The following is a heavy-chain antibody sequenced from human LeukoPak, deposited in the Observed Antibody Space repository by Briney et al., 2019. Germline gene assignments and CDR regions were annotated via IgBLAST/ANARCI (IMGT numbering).Heavy chain of an antibody. V-gene: IGHV1-69*04. D-gene: IGHD5-24*01. J-gene: IGHJ4*02. CDR3: AKDLDLDGYNKK. Sequence: ASVTVSCQASGSTFGRYAISWVRQAPGPGLEWMGRIIPILCIANYAQKCQGRVSITADKSTSTAYMELSSLRSEETAVYYCAKDLDLDGYNKKWGQGTLVTVSS. CDR1: GSTFGRYA. CDR2: IIPILCIA.